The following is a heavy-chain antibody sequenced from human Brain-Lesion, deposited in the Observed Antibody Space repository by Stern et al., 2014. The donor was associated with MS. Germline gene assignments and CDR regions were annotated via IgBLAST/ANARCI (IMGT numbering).Heavy chain of an antibody. J-gene: IGHJ2*01. CDR1: GFTFRTYW. V-gene: IGHV3-7*01. CDR3: ARDLVNYDLLTGYPSNWYFDL. Sequence: EVQLVESGGGLVQPGGSLRLSCAVSGFTFRTYWMTWVRQAPGKGLEWVANINQDGSEKNYVGSVKGRFTISRDNAKNSLYLQMNSLRAEDTAVYYCARDLVNYDLLTGYPSNWYFDLWGRGTLVTVSS. D-gene: IGHD3-9*01. CDR2: INQDGSEK.